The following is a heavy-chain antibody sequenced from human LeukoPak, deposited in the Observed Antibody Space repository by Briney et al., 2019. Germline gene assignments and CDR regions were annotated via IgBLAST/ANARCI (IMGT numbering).Heavy chain of an antibody. J-gene: IGHJ4*02. CDR2: IYTSGST. D-gene: IGHD3-10*01. CDR3: AREGGFGELNKEFDY. Sequence: SETLSLTCTVSGGSISSYYWSWIRRPAGKGLEWIGRIYTSGSTNYNPSLKSRVTMSVDMSKNQFSLKLSSVTAADTAVYYCAREGGFGELNKEFDYWGQGTLVTVSS. CDR1: GGSISSYY. V-gene: IGHV4-4*07.